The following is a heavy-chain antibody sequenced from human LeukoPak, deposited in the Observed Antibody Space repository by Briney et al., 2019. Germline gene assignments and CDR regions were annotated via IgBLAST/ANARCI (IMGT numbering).Heavy chain of an antibody. J-gene: IGHJ4*02. Sequence: PSQTLSLTCTVSGRPISSGDHYWSWIRQPPGKGLEWIAYIYYSGTTYYSPSLKSRVTMSVDTSKYQFSPKLSSVTAADTAVYYCASYYDSSGPTFDYWGQGILVTVSS. V-gene: IGHV4-30-4*01. CDR3: ASYYDSSGPTFDY. D-gene: IGHD3-22*01. CDR1: GRPISSGDHY. CDR2: IYYSGTT.